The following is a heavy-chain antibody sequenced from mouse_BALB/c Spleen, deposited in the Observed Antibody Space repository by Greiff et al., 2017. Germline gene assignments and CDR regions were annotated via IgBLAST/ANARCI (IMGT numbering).Heavy chain of an antibody. CDR3: ARIWGNPWFAY. D-gene: IGHD2-1*01. CDR1: GFNIKDTY. Sequence: EVKVVESGAELVKPGASVKLSCTASGFNIKDTYMHWVKQRPEQGLEWIGRIDPANGNTKYDPKFQGKATITADTSSNTAYLQLSSLTSEDTAVYYCARIWGNPWFAYWGQGTLVTVSA. V-gene: IGHV14-3*02. CDR2: IDPANGNT. J-gene: IGHJ3*01.